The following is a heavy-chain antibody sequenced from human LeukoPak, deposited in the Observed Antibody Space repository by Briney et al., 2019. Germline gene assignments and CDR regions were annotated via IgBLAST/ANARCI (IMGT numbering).Heavy chain of an antibody. CDR1: GFTFSNAW. CDR2: IKSKTDGGTT. CDR3: TTDYGSGSYHYFNY. D-gene: IGHD3-10*01. J-gene: IGHJ4*02. Sequence: PGGSLRLSCAASGFTFSNAWMSWVRQARGKGLEWVGRIKSKTDGGTTDYAAPVKGRFTILRDDSKNTLYLQMNSLKTEDTAVYYCTTDYGSGSYHYFNYWGQGTLVTVSS. V-gene: IGHV3-15*01.